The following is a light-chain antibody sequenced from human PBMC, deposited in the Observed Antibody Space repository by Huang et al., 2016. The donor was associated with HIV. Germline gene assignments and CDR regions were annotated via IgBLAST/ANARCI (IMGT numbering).Light chain of an antibody. CDR2: GAS. J-gene: IGKJ1*01. Sequence: EIVMTQSPVTLSVSPGESATLSCSASQNVSTNLAWYQHKPGRVPRLLIYGASTRATSVPARFSASGSGTECTLTVGGLRSDDFAVYYCQHYDNWAPATFGQGTKLEFK. CDR3: QHYDNWAPAT. CDR1: QNVSTN. V-gene: IGKV3-15*01.